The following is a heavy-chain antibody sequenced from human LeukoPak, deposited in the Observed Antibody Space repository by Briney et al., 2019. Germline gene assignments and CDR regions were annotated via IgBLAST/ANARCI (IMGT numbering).Heavy chain of an antibody. CDR3: ARVGTSDWYG. CDR2: VNQGGTQK. J-gene: IGHJ4*02. D-gene: IGHD6-19*01. CDR1: GFNFSSQW. Sequence: GGSLRLSCAASGFNFSSQWMSWVRQAPGKGLEWVANVNQGGTQKYYVDSVKGRFTISRDNAENSLYLQMNSLRAEDTAVYYCARVGTSDWYGWGQGTLVTVSS. V-gene: IGHV3-7*01.